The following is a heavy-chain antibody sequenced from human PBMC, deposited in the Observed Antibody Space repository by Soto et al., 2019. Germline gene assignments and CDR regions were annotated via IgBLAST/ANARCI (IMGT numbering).Heavy chain of an antibody. V-gene: IGHV3-73*02. CDR1: GFTFSGSA. CDR2: IRSKANSYAT. J-gene: IGHJ4*02. CDR3: TSREVVGATMYLDY. Sequence: EVQLVESGGGLVQPGGSLKLSCAASGFTFSGSAMHWVRQASGKGLEWVGRIRSKANSYATADAASVKGRFTISRDDSKNTAYLQMNSLKTEDTAVYYCTSREVVGATMYLDYWGQGTLVTVSS. D-gene: IGHD1-26*01.